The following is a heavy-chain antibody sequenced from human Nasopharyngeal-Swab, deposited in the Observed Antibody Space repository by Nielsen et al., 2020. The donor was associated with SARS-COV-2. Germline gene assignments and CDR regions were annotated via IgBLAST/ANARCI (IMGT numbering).Heavy chain of an antibody. J-gene: IGHJ4*02. CDR3: ARLDPFGSEDK. D-gene: IGHD3-3*01. V-gene: IGHV4-39*02. CDR1: GGSITSSRHR. CDR2: ILVNRYT. Sequence: SETLSLTCTVSGGSITSSRHRWGWIRQPPAKGLEWIGQILVNRYTEYHPSVRGRITVYADTSENSFSLRLNSVTAADTAVYYCARLDPFGSEDKWGQGTLVTVSS.